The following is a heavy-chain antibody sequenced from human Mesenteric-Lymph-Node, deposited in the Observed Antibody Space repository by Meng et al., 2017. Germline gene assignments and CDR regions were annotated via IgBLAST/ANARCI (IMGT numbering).Heavy chain of an antibody. J-gene: IGHJ4*02. CDR2: IYHSGST. V-gene: IGHV4-4*02. CDR3: ARVGAYCGGDCYHPR. CDR1: GGSISSSNW. Sequence: QVQRQGSGQGLGKPSGTLSLTWAVSGGSISSSNWWSWVRQPPGKGLEWIGEIYHSGSTNYNPSLKSRVTISVDKSKNQFSLKLSSVTAADTAVYYCARVGAYCGGDCYHPRWGQGTLVTVSS. D-gene: IGHD2-21*02.